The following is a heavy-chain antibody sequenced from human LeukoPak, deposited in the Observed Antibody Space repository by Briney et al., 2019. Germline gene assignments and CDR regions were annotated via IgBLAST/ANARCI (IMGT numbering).Heavy chain of an antibody. Sequence: SETLSLTSAVYGGSFSGYYWSWIRQPPGKGLEWIGEIKHSGSTSYNPCLKSRVTISVDTSKNQFSLKLSSVPAADPAVYYCARQVGFGPVIDSNGYYGSRALYYFDYWGQGIMVTVSS. CDR1: GGSFSGYY. V-gene: IGHV4-34*01. J-gene: IGHJ4*02. CDR3: ARQVGFGPVIDSNGYYGSRALYYFDY. D-gene: IGHD3-22*01. CDR2: IKHSGST.